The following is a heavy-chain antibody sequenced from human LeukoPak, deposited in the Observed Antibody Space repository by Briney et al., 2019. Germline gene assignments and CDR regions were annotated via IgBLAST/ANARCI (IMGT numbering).Heavy chain of an antibody. CDR3: ARRAGIYSHPYDY. Sequence: PGGSLRLSCAASGFTVSSNYMSWVRQGPGKGLECVSVISNDGDTYYADSVKGRFTISRDNSKNTLYLQMNSLRAEDTAVYYCARRAGIYSHPYDYWGQGTLVTVSS. CDR2: ISNDGDT. V-gene: IGHV3-53*01. D-gene: IGHD1-14*01. CDR1: GFTVSSNY. J-gene: IGHJ4*02.